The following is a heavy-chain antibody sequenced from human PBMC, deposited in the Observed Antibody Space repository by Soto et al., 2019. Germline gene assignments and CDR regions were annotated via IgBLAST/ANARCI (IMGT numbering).Heavy chain of an antibody. CDR1: GGSFSGYY. J-gene: IGHJ4*02. CDR2: INHSGST. V-gene: IGHV4-34*01. D-gene: IGHD1-1*01. Sequence: PSETLSLTCAVYGGSFSGYYWSWIRQPPGKGLEWIGEINHSGSTNYNPSLKSRVTISVDTSKNQFSLKLSSVTAADTAVYYCAAKYNNFDYWGQGTLVTVSS. CDR3: AAKYNNFDY.